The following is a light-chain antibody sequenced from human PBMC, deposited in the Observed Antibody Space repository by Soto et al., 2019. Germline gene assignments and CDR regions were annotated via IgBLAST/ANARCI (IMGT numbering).Light chain of an antibody. CDR1: QIFIIS. CDR3: QHRSNWLPR. V-gene: IGKV3-11*01. Sequence: IIMTQSPATLSVSPGERATLSCRASQIFIISLAWYQQKPGQAPRLLIYGASNRATGIPARFSGSGSGTDFTLTISRLEPEDFAVYYCQHRSNWLPRFGQGTKVDIK. J-gene: IGKJ1*01. CDR2: GAS.